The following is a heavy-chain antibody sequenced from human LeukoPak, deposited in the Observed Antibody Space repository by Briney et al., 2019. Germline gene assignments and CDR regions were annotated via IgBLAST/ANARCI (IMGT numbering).Heavy chain of an antibody. D-gene: IGHD3-10*01. V-gene: IGHV4-39*01. Sequence: SETLSLTCTVSGGSINSSSYYWGWIRQPPGKGLEWIGSIYYSGSTYYNPSLKSRVTISVDTSKNQFSLKLSSVTAADTAVYYCATKSYGSARWFDPWGQGTLVTVSS. CDR2: IYYSGST. CDR3: ATKSYGSARWFDP. J-gene: IGHJ5*02. CDR1: GGSINSSSYY.